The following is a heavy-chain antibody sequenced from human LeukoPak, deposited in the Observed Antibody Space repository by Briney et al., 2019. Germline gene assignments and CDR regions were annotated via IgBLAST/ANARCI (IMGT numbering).Heavy chain of an antibody. CDR2: ISSSSGYI. CDR3: ATVITMIVVVTTDY. D-gene: IGHD3-22*01. V-gene: IGHV3-21*01. Sequence: GGSLRLSCAASGFTFSSYEMNWVRQAPGKGLEWVSSISSSSGYIYYADSVKGRFTISRDNSKNTLYLQMNSLRAEDTAVYYCATVITMIVVVTTDYWGQGTLVTVSS. CDR1: GFTFSSYE. J-gene: IGHJ4*02.